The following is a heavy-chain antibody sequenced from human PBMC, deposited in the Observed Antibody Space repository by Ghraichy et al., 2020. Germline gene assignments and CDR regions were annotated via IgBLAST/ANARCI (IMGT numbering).Heavy chain of an antibody. CDR1: GGSFSGYY. Sequence: SETLSLTCAVYGGSFSGYYWSWIRQPPGKGLEWIGEINHSGSTNYNPSLKSRVTISVDTSKNQFSLKLSSVTAADTAVYYCARQIRDKLGPEQGDKTNNDYWGQGTLVTVSS. D-gene: IGHD7-27*01. CDR2: INHSGST. CDR3: ARQIRDKLGPEQGDKTNNDY. V-gene: IGHV4-34*01. J-gene: IGHJ4*02.